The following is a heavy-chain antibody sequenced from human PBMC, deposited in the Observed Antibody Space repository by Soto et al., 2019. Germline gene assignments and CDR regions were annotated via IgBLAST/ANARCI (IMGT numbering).Heavy chain of an antibody. V-gene: IGHV3-23*01. CDR3: VKGYWKGDV. J-gene: IGHJ6*02. CDR1: GFTFSTYA. D-gene: IGHD1-1*01. CDR2: ISGSGGSI. Sequence: ESGGGLVQPGGSLRLSCAASGFTFSTYAMNWVRQAPGNGLEWVSAISGSGGSIHYADSVKGRFTISRDNSKNTRYLQMNSLRDEDTAVYHCVKGYWKGDVWGQGTTVTVSS.